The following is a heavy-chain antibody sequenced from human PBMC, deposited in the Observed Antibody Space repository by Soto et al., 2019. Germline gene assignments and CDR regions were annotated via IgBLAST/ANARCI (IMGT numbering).Heavy chain of an antibody. CDR1: GGSISSYY. V-gene: IGHV4-59*01. D-gene: IGHD3-3*01. J-gene: IGHJ4*02. Sequence: ETLSLTCTVSGGSISSYYWSWIRQPPGKGLEWIGYIYYSGSTNYNPSLKSRVTISVDTSKNQFSLKLSSVTAADTAVYYCARELFKSAIFDYWGQGTLVTVSS. CDR3: ARELFKSAIFDY. CDR2: IYYSGST.